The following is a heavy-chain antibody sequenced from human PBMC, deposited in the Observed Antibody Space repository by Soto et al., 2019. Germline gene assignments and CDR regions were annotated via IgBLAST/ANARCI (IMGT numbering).Heavy chain of an antibody. CDR2: ISYDGSNK. J-gene: IGHJ5*02. Sequence: SCAASGFTFXSYGMHWVRQAPGKGLEWVAVISYDGSNKYYADSVKGRFTISRDNSKNTLYLQMNSLRAEDTAVYYCAKDSRYDFWSGYWVPYNWFDPWGQGTLVTVS. D-gene: IGHD3-3*01. CDR3: AKDSRYDFWSGYWVPYNWFDP. V-gene: IGHV3-30*18. CDR1: GFTFXSYG.